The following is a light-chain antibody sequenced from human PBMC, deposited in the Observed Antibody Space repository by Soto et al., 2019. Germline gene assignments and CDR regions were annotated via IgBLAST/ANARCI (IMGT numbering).Light chain of an antibody. CDR3: AAWDDSLNVLYV. V-gene: IGLV1-44*01. CDR2: SNN. CDR1: NSNIGSNT. Sequence: QSVLTQPPSASGTPGQRVTISCSGSNSNIGSNTVNWYQQLPGTAPKLLIYSNNQRPSGVPDRFSGSKSGTSASLAISGLQSEDEAYYYCAAWDDSLNVLYVFXTGTKVTVL. J-gene: IGLJ1*01.